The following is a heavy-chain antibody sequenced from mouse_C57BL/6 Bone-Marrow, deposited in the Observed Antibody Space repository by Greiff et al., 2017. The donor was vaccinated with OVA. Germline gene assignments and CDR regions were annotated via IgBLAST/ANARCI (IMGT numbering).Heavy chain of an antibody. V-gene: IGHV1-52*01. D-gene: IGHD1-1*01. CDR1: GYTFTSYW. CDR3: ARSNYYGSSWGAMDY. J-gene: IGHJ4*01. CDR2: IDPSDSET. Sequence: QVQLQQPGAELVRPGSSVKLSCKASGYTFTSYWMHWVKQRPIQGLEWIGNIDPSDSETHYNQKFKDKATLTVDKSSSTAYMQLSSLTSEDSAVYYWARSNYYGSSWGAMDYWGQGTSVTVSS.